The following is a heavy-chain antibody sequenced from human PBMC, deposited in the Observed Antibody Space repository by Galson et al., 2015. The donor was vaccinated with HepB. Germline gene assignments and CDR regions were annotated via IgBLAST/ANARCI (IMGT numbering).Heavy chain of an antibody. CDR2: ISAHNGNT. V-gene: IGHV1-18*01. J-gene: IGHJ5*02. Sequence: SVKVSCKASGYTFTSYGISWVRQAPGQGLEWMGWISAHNGNTNYAQKLQGRVTMTTDTSTSTAYMELRSLRSDDTAVYYCARDTGSYSNYGWFDPWGQGTLVTVSS. CDR1: GYTFTSYG. CDR3: ARDTGSYSNYGWFDP. D-gene: IGHD4-11*01.